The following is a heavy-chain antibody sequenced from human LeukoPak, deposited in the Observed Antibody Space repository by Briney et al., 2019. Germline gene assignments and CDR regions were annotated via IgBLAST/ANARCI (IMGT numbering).Heavy chain of an antibody. V-gene: IGHV3-48*01. CDR2: ISSSSSTI. CDR1: GFTFSSYS. Sequence: GGSLRLSCAASGFTFSSYSMNWVRQAPGKGLEWVSYISSSSSTIYYADSVKGRLTISRDNAKNSLYLQMNSLRGEDTAVYYCARAGRRSIFDYWGQGTLVTVSS. J-gene: IGHJ4*02. CDR3: ARAGRRSIFDY. D-gene: IGHD3-3*02.